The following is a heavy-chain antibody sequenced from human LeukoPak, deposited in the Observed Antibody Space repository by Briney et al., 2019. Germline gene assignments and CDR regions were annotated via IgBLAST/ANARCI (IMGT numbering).Heavy chain of an antibody. D-gene: IGHD4/OR15-4a*01. CDR1: GYSFTSYW. CDR2: IFPGDSDT. Sequence: GESLKISCKGSGYSFTSYWIGWVRQLPGKGLEWMGIIFPGDSDTRYSPSFQGQVTISADKSISTAYLHWSSLKASDTAMYYCARSLYGVNTWFDYWGQGTLVTVSS. V-gene: IGHV5-51*01. J-gene: IGHJ4*02. CDR3: ARSLYGVNTWFDY.